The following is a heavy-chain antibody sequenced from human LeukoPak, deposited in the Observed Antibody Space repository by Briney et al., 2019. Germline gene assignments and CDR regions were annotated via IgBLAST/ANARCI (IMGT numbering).Heavy chain of an antibody. CDR3: ARGVAVAGTAVYYYGMDV. V-gene: IGHV6-1*01. CDR2: TYYRSKWYN. CDR1: GDSVSSNSAA. J-gene: IGHJ6*02. Sequence: SQTLSPTCAVSGDSVSSNSAAWNWIRQSPSRGLEWLGRTYYRSKWYNDYAVSVKSRITINPDTSKNQFSLQLNSVTPEDTAVYYCARGVAVAGTAVYYYGMDVWGQGTTVTVSS. D-gene: IGHD6-19*01.